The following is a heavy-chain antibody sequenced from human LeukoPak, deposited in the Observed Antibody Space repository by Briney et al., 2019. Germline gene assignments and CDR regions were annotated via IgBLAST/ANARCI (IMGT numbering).Heavy chain of an antibody. Sequence: GGSLRLSCAASGFTFSDYYMSWIRQPPGKGLEWVSYISSSGSTIYYADSEKGRFTISRDNSKNTPYLQMNSLRADDTALYYCAKVISISCFDSWGQGTLVTVSS. CDR3: AKVISISCFDS. CDR2: ISSSGSTI. V-gene: IGHV3-11*01. CDR1: GFTFSDYY. J-gene: IGHJ4*02. D-gene: IGHD2-2*01.